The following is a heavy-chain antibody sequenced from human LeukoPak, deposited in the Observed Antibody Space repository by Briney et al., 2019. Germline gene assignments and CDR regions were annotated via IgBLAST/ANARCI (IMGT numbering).Heavy chain of an antibody. CDR3: ARGADYFDY. CDR2: ISYDGNNK. V-gene: IGHV3-30*03. Sequence: PGGSLRLSCAASGFAFSNFDMSWVRQAPGKGLEWVAVISYDGNNKYYADSVKGRFTISSDNSKNTLYLQMNSLRAEDTAVYYCARGADYFDYWGQGTLVTVSS. J-gene: IGHJ4*02. CDR1: GFAFSNFD.